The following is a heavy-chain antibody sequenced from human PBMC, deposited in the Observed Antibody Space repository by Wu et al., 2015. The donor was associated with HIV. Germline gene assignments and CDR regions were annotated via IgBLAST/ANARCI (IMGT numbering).Heavy chain of an antibody. CDR2: FDPEEGET. CDR3: ATEWPMTRGVITLRRYFDY. V-gene: IGHV1-24*01. J-gene: IGHJ4*02. CDR1: GYTVTEFS. Sequence: QVQLVQSGTEVKKPGASVKVSCKVSGYTVTEFSMHWVRQIPGKGLEWMGGFDPEEGETIYAQKFQGRVIMTEDTSTDTVYMELSSLRSEDTAVYYCATEWPMTRGVITLRRYFDYWGQGTLVTVSS. D-gene: IGHD3-10*01.